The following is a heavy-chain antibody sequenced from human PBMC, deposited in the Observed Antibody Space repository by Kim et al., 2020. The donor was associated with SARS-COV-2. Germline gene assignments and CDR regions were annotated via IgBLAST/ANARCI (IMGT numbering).Heavy chain of an antibody. CDR2: IKIDGSET. D-gene: IGHD3-22*01. Sequence: GGSLRLSCAASGFTFSSYWMSWVRQAPGKGLEWVANIKIDGSETYYVDSVKGRFTISRDNAKNSLYLQMNSLRAEDTAVYYCARTRLNYDDSSGDDYWGQGTLVTVSS. J-gene: IGHJ4*02. CDR1: GFTFSSYW. V-gene: IGHV3-7*01. CDR3: ARTRLNYDDSSGDDY.